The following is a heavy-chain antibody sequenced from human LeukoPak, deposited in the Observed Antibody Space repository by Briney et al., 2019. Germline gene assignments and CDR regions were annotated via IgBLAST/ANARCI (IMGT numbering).Heavy chain of an antibody. J-gene: IGHJ4*02. CDR2: INHSGST. Sequence: SETLSLTCAVYGGSFSGYYWSWIRQPPGKGLEWIGEINHSGSTNYNPPLKSRVTISVDTSKNQFSLKLSSVTAADTAVYYCASSRRGYCSGGSCYRDDYWGQGTLVTVSS. D-gene: IGHD2-15*01. V-gene: IGHV4-34*01. CDR3: ASSRRGYCSGGSCYRDDY. CDR1: GGSFSGYY.